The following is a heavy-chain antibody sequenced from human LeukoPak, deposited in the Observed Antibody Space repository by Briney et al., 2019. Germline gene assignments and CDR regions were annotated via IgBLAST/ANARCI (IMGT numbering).Heavy chain of an antibody. Sequence: PSETLSLTCTVSGGSVNKGPHYWGWIRQPPGKGLEWIGSILYSGNTYYNASLKSRVTISVDTSKNQFSLRLSSVTAADRAVYYCARHEGSYFDKSGCTSEYWGQGIVVTVSS. V-gene: IGHV4-39*01. CDR1: GGSVNKGPHY. CDR2: ILYSGNT. D-gene: IGHD3-22*01. CDR3: ARHEGSYFDKSGCTSEY. J-gene: IGHJ4*02.